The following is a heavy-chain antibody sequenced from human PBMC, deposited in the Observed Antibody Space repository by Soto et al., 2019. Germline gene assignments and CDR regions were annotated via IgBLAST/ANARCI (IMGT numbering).Heavy chain of an antibody. CDR1: GGSISSSSYY. CDR2: IYYSGST. Sequence: SETLSLTCTVSGGSISSSSYYWGWIRQPPGKGLEWIGSIYYSGSTYYNPSLKSRVTISVDTSKNQFSLKLSSVTAADTAVYYCARQGNSRSNYDYYYYMDVWGKGTTVTVSS. V-gene: IGHV4-39*01. J-gene: IGHJ6*03. CDR3: ARQGNSRSNYDYYYYMDV. D-gene: IGHD4-4*01.